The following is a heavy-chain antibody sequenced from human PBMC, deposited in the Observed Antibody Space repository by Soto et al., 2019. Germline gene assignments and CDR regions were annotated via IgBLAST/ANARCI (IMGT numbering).Heavy chain of an antibody. J-gene: IGHJ4*02. CDR1: GFTFSNYG. Sequence: QVQLVESGGGVVQPGRSLRLSCAASGFTFSNYGMHWVRQGPGKGLEWVAVISYDGSNKYYADSVRGRFTISRDNSKNTLYLQMNSRRAEDTAVYYCATSEYSSNWYYFDYWGQGTLVTVSS. V-gene: IGHV3-30*03. CDR2: ISYDGSNK. CDR3: ATSEYSSNWYYFDY. D-gene: IGHD6-13*01.